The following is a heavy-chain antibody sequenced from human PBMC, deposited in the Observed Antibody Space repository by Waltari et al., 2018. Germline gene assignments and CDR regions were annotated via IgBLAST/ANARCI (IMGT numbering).Heavy chain of an antibody. CDR1: GFTFSNVW. J-gene: IGHJ4*02. V-gene: IGHV3-7*04. CDR3: QRGDY. Sequence: EVQLVESGGGLVQPGGSLGLHCAASGFTFSNVWMSWARQVSGKGLEWVANINQDGSGEYYVDSVKGRFTISRDNARNSLYLQMNSLRAEDTAVYYCQRGDYWGQGTLVTVSS. CDR2: INQDGSGE.